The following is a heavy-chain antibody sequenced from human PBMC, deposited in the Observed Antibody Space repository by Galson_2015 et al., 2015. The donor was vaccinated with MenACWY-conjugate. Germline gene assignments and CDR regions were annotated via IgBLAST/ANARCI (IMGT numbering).Heavy chain of an antibody. D-gene: IGHD1-26*01. J-gene: IGHJ3*02. Sequence: SLRLSCAASGFTFSSYAMSWVRQAPGKGLEWVSAISGSGGSTYYADSVKGRFTISRDNSKNTLYLQMNSLRAEDTAVYYCAKSRYRHSGIVGPDAFDIWGQGTMVTVSS. CDR3: AKSRYRHSGIVGPDAFDI. V-gene: IGHV3-23*01. CDR2: ISGSGGST. CDR1: GFTFSSYA.